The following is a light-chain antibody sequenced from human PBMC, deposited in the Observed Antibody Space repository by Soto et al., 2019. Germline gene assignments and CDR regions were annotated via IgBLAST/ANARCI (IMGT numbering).Light chain of an antibody. Sequence: DIQMTQSPSSVSASVGDRVTITCRASQGISRWLAWYQQKPGKAPKVLISVVSSLQSGVPSRFSGGASGADFTLTITGLQPEDSATYYCQQYNSQGTFGQGTKVEIK. V-gene: IGKV1D-16*01. J-gene: IGKJ1*01. CDR2: VVS. CDR3: QQYNSQGT. CDR1: QGISRW.